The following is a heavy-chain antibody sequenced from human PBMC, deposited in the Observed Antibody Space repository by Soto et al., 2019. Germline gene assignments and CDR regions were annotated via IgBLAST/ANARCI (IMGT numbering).Heavy chain of an antibody. V-gene: IGHV1-2*04. CDR1: GYTVTSYY. Sequence: ASEKISYKASGYTVTSYYMHWERQAPGQGLEWMGWINPNSGGTNYAQKFQGWVTMTRDTSISTAYIELSRLRSDDTAVYYCARATLHCSGGSCYRVAAFDIWCQGTMVTVSS. CDR2: INPNSGGT. J-gene: IGHJ3*02. CDR3: ARATLHCSGGSCYRVAAFDI. D-gene: IGHD2-15*01.